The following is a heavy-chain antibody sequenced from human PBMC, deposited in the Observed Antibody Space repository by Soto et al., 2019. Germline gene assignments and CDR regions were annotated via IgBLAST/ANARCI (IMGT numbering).Heavy chain of an antibody. J-gene: IGHJ5*02. CDR3: AKDAVPRNGECDWFDP. CDR1: GFTFSNYA. Sequence: EVQLLESGGGLVQPGGSLRLSCAASGFTFSNYAMSWVRQAPGKGREWVSSLHGSGAGTYYADYVKGRFNVSRDNSKETLHLQMTSLRVDDTAVYYCAKDAVPRNGECDWFDPWGQGTLVTVSS. V-gene: IGHV3-23*01. CDR2: LHGSGAGT. D-gene: IGHD3-10*01.